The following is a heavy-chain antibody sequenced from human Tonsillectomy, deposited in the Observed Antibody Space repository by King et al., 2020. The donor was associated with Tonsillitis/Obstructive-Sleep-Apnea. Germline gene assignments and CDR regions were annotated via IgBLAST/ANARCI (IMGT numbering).Heavy chain of an antibody. CDR2: IYRRGIT. Sequence: QLQESGPGLVKPSQTLSVTCTVSGGSISSGGYYWSWLRQHPGQGLEWIGYIYRRGITHYNPSLESRVIISLDTSKQLFSLTLDSVTAADTAVYYCARIIASRPTIYFMDVWGKGTTVTVSS. J-gene: IGHJ6*03. CDR3: ARIIASRPTIYFMDV. D-gene: IGHD6-6*01. CDR1: GGSISSGGYY. V-gene: IGHV4-31*03.